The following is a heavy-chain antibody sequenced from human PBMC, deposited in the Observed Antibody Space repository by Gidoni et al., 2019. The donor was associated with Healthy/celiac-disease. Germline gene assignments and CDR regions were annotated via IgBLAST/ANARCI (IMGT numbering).Heavy chain of an antibody. CDR3: AKESTPSRMITFGGVIAPRYWYFDL. J-gene: IGHJ2*01. CDR1: GFTFSSYG. V-gene: IGHV3-30*18. Sequence: QVQLVESGGGVVQPGRSLRLSCAASGFTFSSYGMPWVRQAPGKGLEWVAVISYDGSNKYYADSVKGRFTISRDNSKNTLYLQMNSLRAEDTAVYYCAKESTPSRMITFGGVIAPRYWYFDLWGRGTLVTVSS. D-gene: IGHD3-16*02. CDR2: ISYDGSNK.